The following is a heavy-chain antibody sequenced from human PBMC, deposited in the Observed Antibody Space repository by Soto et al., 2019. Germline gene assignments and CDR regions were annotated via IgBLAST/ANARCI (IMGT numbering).Heavy chain of an antibody. CDR1: GGSITSYY. Sequence: QVQLQESGPGLVKPSETLSLTCTVSGGSITSYYGSLIRQSPGKGLESIGYIHYTGATNYNPSLKSRVTMSVDTSEHPFSRTLSSVTAADAAVYFCARLRYSAYYVTDHVDYWGQGAVVTVSS. CDR2: IHYTGAT. CDR3: ARLRYSAYYVTDHVDY. V-gene: IGHV4-59*08. J-gene: IGHJ4*02. D-gene: IGHD5-12*01.